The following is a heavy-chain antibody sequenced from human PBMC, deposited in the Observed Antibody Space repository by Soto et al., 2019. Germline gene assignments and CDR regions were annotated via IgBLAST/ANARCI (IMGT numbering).Heavy chain of an antibody. D-gene: IGHD3-22*01. CDR1: GGSISSSGYY. Sequence: PSETLSLTCSVSGGSISSSGYYCTWIRQHPGKGLEWIGYVYYSGSTYYNPSLKSRVTISVDTSRKQFSLNLSPVTAADTAVYYCALDRVGYYHFDHWGQGTLVTGLL. V-gene: IGHV4-31*03. CDR3: ALDRVGYYHFDH. J-gene: IGHJ4*02. CDR2: VYYSGST.